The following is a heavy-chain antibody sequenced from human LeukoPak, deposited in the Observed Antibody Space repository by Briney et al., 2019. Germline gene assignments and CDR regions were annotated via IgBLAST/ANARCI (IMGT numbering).Heavy chain of an antibody. CDR1: GYRFSTNM. D-gene: IGHD3-9*01. V-gene: IGHV3-7*01. J-gene: IGHJ4*02. Sequence: GGSLRLSCVVSGYRFSTNMMTWVRQAPGKGLEWVATILPGGRESYRVDSVKGRFTISRDNAKNSLYLQMNILRAEDTAVYYLSAHGYWGQGTLVTVTS. CDR3: SAHGY. CDR2: ILPGGRES.